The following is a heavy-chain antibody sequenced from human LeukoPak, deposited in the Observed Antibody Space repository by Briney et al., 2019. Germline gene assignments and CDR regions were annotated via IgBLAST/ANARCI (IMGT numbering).Heavy chain of an antibody. V-gene: IGHV4-30-4*08. J-gene: IGHJ4*02. Sequence: PSETLSLTCTVSGGSISGYYWSWIRQPPGKGLEWIGYIYYSGSTYYNPSLKSRVTISVDTSKNQFSLKLSSVTAADTAVYYCARVLTDGSGSYPDYWGQGTLVTVSS. CDR2: IYYSGST. CDR3: ARVLTDGSGSYPDY. CDR1: GGSISGYY. D-gene: IGHD3-10*01.